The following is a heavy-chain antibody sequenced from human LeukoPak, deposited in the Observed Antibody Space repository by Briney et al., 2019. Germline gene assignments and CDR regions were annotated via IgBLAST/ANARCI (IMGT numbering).Heavy chain of an antibody. D-gene: IGHD6-13*01. Sequence: GGPLRLSCAASGFTFSSYAMSWVRQAPGKGLEWVSAISGSDGSTYYADSVKGRFTISRDNSKNTLYLQMNSLRAEDTAVYYCAKDIYSSNSIFDYWGQGTLVAVSS. V-gene: IGHV3-23*01. CDR1: GFTFSSYA. CDR3: AKDIYSSNSIFDY. J-gene: IGHJ4*02. CDR2: ISGSDGST.